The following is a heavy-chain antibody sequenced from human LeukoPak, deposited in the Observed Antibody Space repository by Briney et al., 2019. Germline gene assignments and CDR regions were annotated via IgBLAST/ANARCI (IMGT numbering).Heavy chain of an antibody. CDR1: GYTFTGYY. Sequence: ASVKVSCKASGYTFTGYYMHWVRQAPGQGLEWMGGITIYNGDTHHAQKVQGRVTMTTDSSTSTAYMELRSLRSDDTAVYYCARDYTYGLFDYWGQGTLATVSS. D-gene: IGHD5-18*01. CDR2: ITIYNGDT. CDR3: ARDYTYGLFDY. J-gene: IGHJ4*02. V-gene: IGHV1-18*04.